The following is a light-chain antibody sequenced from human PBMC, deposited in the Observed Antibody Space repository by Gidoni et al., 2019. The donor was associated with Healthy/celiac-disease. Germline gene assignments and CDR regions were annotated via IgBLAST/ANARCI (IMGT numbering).Light chain of an antibody. V-gene: IGKV3-20*01. CDR2: GAS. CDR3: QQYGSSPWA. J-gene: IGKJ1*01. CDR1: QSVSSSY. Sequence: MVFTQSPGTLSLSPGERATRSCRASQSVSSSYLAWYQQKPGQAPRLLIYGASSRATGIPDRFSGSGSGTDFTLTISRLEPEDFAVYYCQQYGSSPWAFGQGTKVEIK.